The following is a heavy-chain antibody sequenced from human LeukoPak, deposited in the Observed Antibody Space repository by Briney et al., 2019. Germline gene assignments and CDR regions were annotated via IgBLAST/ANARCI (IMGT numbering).Heavy chain of an antibody. Sequence: GESLKISCETSGYNFLTFWIAWVRQMPGRGLEWMGVIYPGDSDTRYSPSFQGQVSISVDTSLSTAYLQWRSLRASDTAMYCARLLDYDSTYHYMDVWGIGTSVIVS. J-gene: IGHJ6*03. CDR3: ARLLDYDSTYHYMDV. CDR2: IYPGDSDT. V-gene: IGHV5-51*01. D-gene: IGHD4-17*01. CDR1: GYNFLTFW.